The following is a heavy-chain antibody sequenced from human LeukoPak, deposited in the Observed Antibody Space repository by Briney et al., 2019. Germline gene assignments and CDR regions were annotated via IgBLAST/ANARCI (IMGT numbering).Heavy chain of an antibody. Sequence: PGGSLRLSCAASGSTFSNYAMSWVRQAPGKGLEWVSGISGSGGSTYYADSVKGRFTVSRDNSKNTLYLQVTSLKAEDTAVYYCAKALGSVVVVAVDYWGQGTLVTVSS. J-gene: IGHJ4*02. V-gene: IGHV3-23*01. D-gene: IGHD2-15*01. CDR3: AKALGSVVVVAVDY. CDR1: GSTFSNYA. CDR2: ISGSGGST.